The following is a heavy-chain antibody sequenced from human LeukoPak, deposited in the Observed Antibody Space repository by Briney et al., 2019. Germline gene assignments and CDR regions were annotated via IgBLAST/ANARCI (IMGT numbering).Heavy chain of an antibody. CDR2: IFHSGST. CDR1: GGSISDRSFY. V-gene: IGHV4-39*07. D-gene: IGHD3-3*01. CDR3: ARVATTFGGYYFDH. Sequence: PSETLSLTCTVSGGSISDRSFYWGWIRQPPGQGLEWLGHIFHSGSTSYNSSFRSRVTISVATSKKQFFLEVNSVTAADTAVYYCARVATTFGGYYFDHWGLGILVTVSS. J-gene: IGHJ4*02.